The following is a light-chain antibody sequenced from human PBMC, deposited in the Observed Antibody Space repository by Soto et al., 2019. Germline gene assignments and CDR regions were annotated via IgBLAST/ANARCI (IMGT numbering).Light chain of an antibody. CDR1: QTVRNNY. J-gene: IGKJ4*01. V-gene: IGKV3-20*01. Sequence: IVMTQSPVTLSVSPGERATLSCRASQTVRNNYLAWYQQKPGQAPRLLIYDASSRATGIPDRFSGGGSGTDFTLTLSRLEPEDFAVYYCQQFSSYPRTFGGGTKVDIK. CDR2: DAS. CDR3: QQFSSYPRT.